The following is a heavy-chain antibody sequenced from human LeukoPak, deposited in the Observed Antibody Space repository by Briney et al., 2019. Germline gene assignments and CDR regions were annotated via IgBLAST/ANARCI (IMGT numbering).Heavy chain of an antibody. J-gene: IGHJ6*02. Sequence: GESLKISCKGFGYSFTSYWIAWVRQMPGRGLEWMGIIYPGDSGTRYSPSFQGQVTISADKSISTAYLQWSSLKASDTAMYYCARRTDSNYYSYDMDVWGQGTTVTVSS. CDR1: GYSFTSYW. CDR2: IYPGDSGT. V-gene: IGHV5-51*01. D-gene: IGHD2-21*01. CDR3: ARRTDSNYYSYDMDV.